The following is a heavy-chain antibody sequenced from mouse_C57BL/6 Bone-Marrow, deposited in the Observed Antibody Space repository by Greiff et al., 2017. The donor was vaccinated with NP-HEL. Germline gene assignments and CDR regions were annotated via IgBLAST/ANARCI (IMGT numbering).Heavy chain of an antibody. J-gene: IGHJ1*03. Sequence: EVKLLESGPGLVKPSQSLSLTCSVTGYSITSGYYWNWIRQFPGNKLEWMGYISYDGSNNYNPSLKNRISITRDTSKNQFFLKLNSVTTEDTATYYCAKLRLRPLYWYFDVWGTGTTVTVSS. V-gene: IGHV3-6*01. CDR1: GYSITSGYY. CDR2: ISYDGSN. CDR3: AKLRLRPLYWYFDV. D-gene: IGHD3-2*02.